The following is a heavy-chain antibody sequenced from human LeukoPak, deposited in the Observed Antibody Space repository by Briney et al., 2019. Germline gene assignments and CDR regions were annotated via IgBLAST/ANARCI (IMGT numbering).Heavy chain of an antibody. D-gene: IGHD5-18*01. CDR1: GGSISSGSYS. CDR3: ARLDTTTNAFDI. V-gene: IGHV4-61*02. CDR2: IYTSGST. Sequence: SQTLSLTCTVSGGSISSGSYSWNWIRQPAGKGLEWIGRIYTSGSTNCNPSLKSRVTISIDTSKNQFSLKLSSVTAADTAAYYCARLDTTTNAFDIWGQGTMVTVSS. J-gene: IGHJ3*02.